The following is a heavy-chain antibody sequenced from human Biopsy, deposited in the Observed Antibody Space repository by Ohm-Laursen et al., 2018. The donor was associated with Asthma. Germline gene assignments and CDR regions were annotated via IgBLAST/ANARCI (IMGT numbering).Heavy chain of an antibody. CDR2: ILTKFDIT. Sequence: SVKVSCKASGGSFSNFAFSWVRQAPGHGLEWMGTILTKFDITSYAEKFQGRVTITADKSTSTTYMELSRLRSEDTAVYYCARGDSSNWSHYYFDYWGQGTLVTISS. V-gene: IGHV1-69*04. D-gene: IGHD3-22*01. CDR1: GGSFSNFA. CDR3: ARGDSSNWSHYYFDY. J-gene: IGHJ4*02.